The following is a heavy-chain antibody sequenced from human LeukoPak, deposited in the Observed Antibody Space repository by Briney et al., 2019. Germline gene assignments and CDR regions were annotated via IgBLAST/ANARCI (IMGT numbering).Heavy chain of an antibody. Sequence: GGSLRLSCAASGFTFRDYWMHWVRQAPGEGLVWVSRINSDATRPSYADSVKGRFTISRDNAKNTLYLQMNSLRADDTALYYCARETRETGRGYPQTDAFDNLGQRTNVSVSS. CDR2: INSDATRP. CDR1: GFTFRDYW. V-gene: IGHV3-74*01. D-gene: IGHD3-22*01. J-gene: IGHJ3*02. CDR3: ARETRETGRGYPQTDAFDN.